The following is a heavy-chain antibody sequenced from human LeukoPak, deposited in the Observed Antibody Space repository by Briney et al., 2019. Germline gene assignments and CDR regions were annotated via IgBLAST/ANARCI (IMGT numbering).Heavy chain of an antibody. CDR2: IIPIFGTA. V-gene: IGHV1-69*13. Sequence: SVKVSCKASGGTFSSYAISWVRQAPGQGLEWMGGIIPIFGTANYAQKFQGRVTITADESTSTAYMELSSLRSEGTAVYYCARPQNYDFWSGPFDYWGQGTLVTVSS. CDR1: GGTFSSYA. D-gene: IGHD3-3*01. CDR3: ARPQNYDFWSGPFDY. J-gene: IGHJ4*02.